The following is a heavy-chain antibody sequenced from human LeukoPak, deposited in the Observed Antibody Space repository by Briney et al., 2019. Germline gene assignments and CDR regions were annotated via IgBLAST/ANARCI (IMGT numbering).Heavy chain of an antibody. CDR1: GDSVSSNSAP. J-gene: IGHJ5*02. Sequence: SQTLSLTCAISGDSVSSNSAPWNWIRQSPSRGLEWLGRTYYRSKWYNDYAVSVESRITINPDTSKNQFSLQLNSVTPEDTAVYYCARGLEQWLVRWFDPWGQGTLVTVSS. V-gene: IGHV6-1*01. CDR3: ARGLEQWLVRWFDP. D-gene: IGHD6-19*01. CDR2: TYYRSKWYN.